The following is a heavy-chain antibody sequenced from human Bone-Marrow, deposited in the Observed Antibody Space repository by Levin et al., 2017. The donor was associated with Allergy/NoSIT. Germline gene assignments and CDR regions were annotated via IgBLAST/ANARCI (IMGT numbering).Heavy chain of an antibody. Sequence: SVKVSCKASGGSFNTYSISWVRQAPGQGLEWMGGIIPIFGPAIYAQKFQGRVTITADKSTTTVYMELSRLRSEDTAVYYCARGDSELQRTHFFDYWGQGTLITVSS. V-gene: IGHV1-69*06. CDR1: GGSFNTYS. D-gene: IGHD1-7*01. J-gene: IGHJ4*02. CDR2: IIPIFGPA. CDR3: ARGDSELQRTHFFDY.